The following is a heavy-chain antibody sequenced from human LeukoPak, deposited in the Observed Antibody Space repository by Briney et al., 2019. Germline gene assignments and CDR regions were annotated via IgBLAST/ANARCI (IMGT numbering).Heavy chain of an antibody. J-gene: IGHJ4*02. D-gene: IGHD2-2*01. V-gene: IGHV3-11*04. CDR3: ASVRDTRGY. Sequence: GGSLRLSCAASGTTFSDYYMSWIRQAPAKGLEWVSYISKSGDIIYYADSVKGRFTISRDNARNSLYLQMNSLRAEDTAVYYCASVRDTRGYWGQGTLVTVSS. CDR1: GTTFSDYY. CDR2: ISKSGDII.